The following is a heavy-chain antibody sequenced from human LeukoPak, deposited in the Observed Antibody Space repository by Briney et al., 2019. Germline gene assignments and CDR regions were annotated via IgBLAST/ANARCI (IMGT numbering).Heavy chain of an antibody. J-gene: IGHJ4*02. CDR1: GFTFSSYA. CDR3: ARSLNPVAGGYYFDY. D-gene: IGHD6-19*01. CDR2: TYPSGST. Sequence: GSLRLSCAAFGFTFSSYAMSWVRRAPGKGLEWIGTTYPSGSTYYNPSLKSRVTISVDTFRNHFSLNVSSVTAADTAVYYCARSLNPVAGGYYFDYWGQGTLVTVSS. V-gene: IGHV4-38-2*01.